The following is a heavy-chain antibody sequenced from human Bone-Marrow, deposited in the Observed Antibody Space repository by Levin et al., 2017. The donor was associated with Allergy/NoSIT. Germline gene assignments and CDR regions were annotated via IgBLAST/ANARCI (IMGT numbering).Heavy chain of an antibody. V-gene: IGHV5-51*01. CDR2: IYPGDSDI. D-gene: IGHD1-26*01. J-gene: IGHJ5*01. CDR1: GYSFARYW. CDR3: ARLWDQPLYNFFDL. Sequence: GESLKISCQGSGYSFARYWIGWVRQMPGKGLEFMGMIYPGDSDIRYRPSFQGHVTISADKSIITAYLQWNTLRASDTAMYYCARLWDQPLYNFFDLWGQGTLLTVSS.